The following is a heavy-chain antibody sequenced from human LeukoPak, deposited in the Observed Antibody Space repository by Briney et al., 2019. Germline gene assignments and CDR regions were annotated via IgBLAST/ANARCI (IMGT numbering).Heavy chain of an antibody. CDR1: XG. CDR3: AREARSGYSDY. CDR2: IWYDGSNK. D-gene: IGHD3-3*01. J-gene: IGHJ4*02. Sequence: XGMHWVXQAPGKGLEGVAVIWYDGSNKYYADSVKGRFTISRDNSKNTLYLQMNSLRAEDTAVYYCAREARSGYSDYWGQGTLVTVSS. V-gene: IGHV3-33*01.